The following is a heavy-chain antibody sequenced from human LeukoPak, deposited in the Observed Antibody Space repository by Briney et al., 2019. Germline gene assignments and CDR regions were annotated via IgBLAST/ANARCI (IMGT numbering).Heavy chain of an antibody. Sequence: SETLSLTCAVSGGSISGSNWWSWVRQPPGKGLEWIGEIYHTGSTNYNPSLKSRVTISVDKSKNLLSLKLNSVTAADTAVYYCVGNGYYCLDSWGQGTLVTVSS. CDR1: GGSISGSNW. CDR3: VGNGYYCLDS. V-gene: IGHV4-4*02. CDR2: IYHTGST. J-gene: IGHJ4*02. D-gene: IGHD3-22*01.